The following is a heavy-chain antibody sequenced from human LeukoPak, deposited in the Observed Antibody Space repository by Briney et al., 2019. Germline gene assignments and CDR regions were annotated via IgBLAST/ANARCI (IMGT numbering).Heavy chain of an antibody. Sequence: GGSLRLSCAASGFTVSWNYMSWVRQAPGRGLEWVSVIYAGGTTYYADSVKGRFTISRDDSKNTLYLQMNRLTAEDTAVYYCARDLEGYFDYWGQGTLVTVSS. CDR3: ARDLEGYFDY. CDR2: IYAGGTT. D-gene: IGHD1-1*01. CDR1: GFTVSWNY. J-gene: IGHJ4*02. V-gene: IGHV3-53*01.